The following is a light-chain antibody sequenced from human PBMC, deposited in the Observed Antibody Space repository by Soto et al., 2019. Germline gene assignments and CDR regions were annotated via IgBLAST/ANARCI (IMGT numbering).Light chain of an antibody. J-gene: IGKJ5*01. V-gene: IGKV3-15*01. CDR1: QSVRSN. CDR3: HQYNNWPPIT. Sequence: EVVMTQSPATLSVSPGERVTLSCRASQSVRSNLAWYQQKPGQSPRLLIYGASTRATGIPASFSGSGSGTEFTLTISSLQSEDFAVYYCHQYNNWPPITFGQGTRLE. CDR2: GAS.